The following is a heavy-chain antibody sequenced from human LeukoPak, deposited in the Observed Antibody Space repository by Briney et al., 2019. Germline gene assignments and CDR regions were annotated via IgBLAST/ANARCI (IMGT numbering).Heavy chain of an antibody. J-gene: IGHJ3*02. V-gene: IGHV3-23*01. CDR1: GFTFSNNA. CDR2: ISGSGGST. D-gene: IGHD2-21*01. CDR3: ARGRLRVIDAFDI. Sequence: GESLKISCAASGFTFSNNALSWVRQAPGKGLEWVSVISGSGGSTYYADSVKGRFTISRDNSKNTLYLQMDSLRAGDTAVYYCARGRLRVIDAFDIWGQGTMVTVSS.